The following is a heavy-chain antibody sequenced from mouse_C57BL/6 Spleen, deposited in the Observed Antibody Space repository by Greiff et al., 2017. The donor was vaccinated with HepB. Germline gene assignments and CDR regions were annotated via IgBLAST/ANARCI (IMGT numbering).Heavy chain of an antibody. CDR3: ARDRDGYYEGYAMDY. CDR2: ISYDGSN. J-gene: IGHJ4*01. CDR1: GYSITSGYY. Sequence: EVQLVESGPGLVKPSQSLSLTCSVTGYSITSGYYWNWIRQFPGNKLEWMGYISYDGSNNYNPSLKNRISITRDTSKNQFFLKLNSVTTEDTATYYCARDRDGYYEGYAMDYWGQGTSVTVSS. D-gene: IGHD2-3*01. V-gene: IGHV3-6*01.